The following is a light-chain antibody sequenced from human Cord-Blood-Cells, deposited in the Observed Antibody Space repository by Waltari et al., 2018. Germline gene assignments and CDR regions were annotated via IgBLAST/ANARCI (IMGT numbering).Light chain of an antibody. J-gene: IGLJ1*01. V-gene: IGLV2-11*01. CDR3: CSYAGSYTFDV. CDR2: DVS. CDR1: SSDVRPYNY. Sequence: QSALTQPRSVSVSPGQSVTLPCTGTSSDVRPYNYVSWYQQHPGKAPNLIIYDVSKRPSGVPDRFSGSKSGNTASLTISGLQAEDEADYYCCSYAGSYTFDVFGTGTKVTVL.